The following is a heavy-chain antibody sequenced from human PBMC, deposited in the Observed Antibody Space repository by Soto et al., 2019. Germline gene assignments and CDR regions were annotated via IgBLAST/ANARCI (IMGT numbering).Heavy chain of an antibody. CDR1: GYTFTSYD. CDR3: ARRDFWGGYSDYGMDV. V-gene: IGHV1-8*01. Sequence: ASVKVSCKASGYTFTSYDINWVRQATGQGLEWMGWMNPNSGNTGYAQKFQGRVTMTRNTSISTAYMELSSLRSEDTAVYYCARRDFWGGYSDYGMDVWGQGTTVTVSS. CDR2: MNPNSGNT. J-gene: IGHJ6*02. D-gene: IGHD3-3*01.